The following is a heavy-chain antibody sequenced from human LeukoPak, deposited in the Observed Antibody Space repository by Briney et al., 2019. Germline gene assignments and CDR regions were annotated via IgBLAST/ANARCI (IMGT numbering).Heavy chain of an antibody. CDR2: IYYSGST. CDR3: ARQGPGVVPAAIYYFDY. Sequence: SETLSLTCTVSGGSISSGSYYWGWIRQPPGKGLEWIGSIYYSGSTYYNPSLKSRVTISVDTSKNQFSLKLSSVTAADTAVYYCARQGPGVVPAAIYYFDYWGQGTLVTVSS. J-gene: IGHJ4*02. CDR1: GGSISSGSYY. D-gene: IGHD2-2*01. V-gene: IGHV4-39*01.